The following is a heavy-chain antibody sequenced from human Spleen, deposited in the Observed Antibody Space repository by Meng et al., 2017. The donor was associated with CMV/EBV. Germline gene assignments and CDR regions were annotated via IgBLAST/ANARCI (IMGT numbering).Heavy chain of an antibody. J-gene: IGHJ5*02. V-gene: IGHV3-30*02. CDR1: FTFSSYG. CDR2: IRYDGSNK. CDR3: AKDFVVVPAAIPHWFDP. D-gene: IGHD2-2*02. Sequence: FTFSSYGMHWVRQAPGKGVEWVAFIRYDGSNKYYADSVKGRFTISRDNSKNTLYLQMNSLKAEDTAVYYCAKDFVVVPAAIPHWFDPRGQGTLVTVSS.